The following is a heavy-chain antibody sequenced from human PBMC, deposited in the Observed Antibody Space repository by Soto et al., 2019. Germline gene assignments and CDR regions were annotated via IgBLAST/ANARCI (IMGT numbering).Heavy chain of an antibody. Sequence: QVDLVESGGGVVQPGRSLRLSCAASGFDFSGYAMHWVRQAPDKGLEWIARLSHDANDIDYADSVRGRFTISRDNSKNNLYLQMDSLRLEYTALYYCARDWWLVASFFDVWGRGTLVTVSS. CDR2: LSHDANDI. CDR3: ARDWWLVASFFDV. CDR1: GFDFSGYA. D-gene: IGHD6-19*01. J-gene: IGHJ4*02. V-gene: IGHV3-30-3*01.